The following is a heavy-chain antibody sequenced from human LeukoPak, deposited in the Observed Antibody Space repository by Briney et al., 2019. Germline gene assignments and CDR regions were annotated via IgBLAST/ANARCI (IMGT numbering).Heavy chain of an antibody. CDR3: AREGPQGRTPNWFDP. Sequence: PSETLSLTCTVSGGSISSYYWSWIRQPAGKGLEWIGRIYTTGSTNYNPSLKSGVTMSVDTSKNQFSLKLSSVTAADTAVYYCAREGPQGRTPNWFDPWGQGTLVTVSP. CDR2: IYTTGST. J-gene: IGHJ5*02. D-gene: IGHD2-15*01. V-gene: IGHV4-4*07. CDR1: GGSISSYY.